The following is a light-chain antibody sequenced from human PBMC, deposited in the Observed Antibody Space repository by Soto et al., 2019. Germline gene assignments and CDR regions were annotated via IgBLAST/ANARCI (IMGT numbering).Light chain of an antibody. J-gene: IGKJ5*01. V-gene: IGKV3D-20*02. Sequence: EIVLTQSPGTLSLSPGERATLSCRASQSVSSSYLAWYQQKPGQAPRLLIYDASNRATGIPATFSGSGSGTDFTLTITSLEPEDFAVYYCQQRSNWPPSITFGQGTRLEIK. CDR3: QQRSNWPPSIT. CDR2: DAS. CDR1: QSVSSSY.